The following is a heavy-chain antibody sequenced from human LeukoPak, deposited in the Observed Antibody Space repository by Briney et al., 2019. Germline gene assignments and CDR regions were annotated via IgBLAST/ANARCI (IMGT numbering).Heavy chain of an antibody. D-gene: IGHD3-10*01. Sequence: GGSLRLSCAASGFTFSSYGMHWVRQAPGKGLEWVAFIRYDGSNKYYADSVKGRFTISRDNSKNTLYLQMNSLRAEDTAVYYCAKVPGSGSYSTYYFDYWGQGTLVTVSS. CDR2: IRYDGSNK. CDR3: AKVPGSGSYSTYYFDY. V-gene: IGHV3-30*02. CDR1: GFTFSSYG. J-gene: IGHJ4*02.